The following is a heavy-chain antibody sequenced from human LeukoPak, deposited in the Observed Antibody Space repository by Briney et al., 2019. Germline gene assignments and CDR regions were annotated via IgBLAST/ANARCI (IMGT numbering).Heavy chain of an antibody. D-gene: IGHD2-15*01. Sequence: PGGSLRLSCAVSGFTFSSYWMSWVRQAPGKGLEWVANIKQDGSEKYYVDSVKGRFTISRDNGKNSLYLQMNSLRAEDTAVYYCARDYRGYRAPYYFDYWGQGTLVTVSS. CDR1: GFTFSSYW. CDR2: IKQDGSEK. J-gene: IGHJ4*02. V-gene: IGHV3-7*01. CDR3: ARDYRGYRAPYYFDY.